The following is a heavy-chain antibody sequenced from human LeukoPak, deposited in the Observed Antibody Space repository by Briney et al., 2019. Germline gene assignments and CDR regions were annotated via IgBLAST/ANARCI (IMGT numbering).Heavy chain of an antibody. Sequence: PGGSLRLSCAASGFIFSSYSMNWVRQAPGKGLEWVSSISSSSSYIYYADSVKGRFTISRDNAKNSLYLQMNSLRAEDTAVYYCARTRDYYDSSGAFDYWGQGTLVTVSS. CDR2: ISSSSSYI. CDR1: GFIFSSYS. J-gene: IGHJ4*02. V-gene: IGHV3-21*01. CDR3: ARTRDYYDSSGAFDY. D-gene: IGHD3-22*01.